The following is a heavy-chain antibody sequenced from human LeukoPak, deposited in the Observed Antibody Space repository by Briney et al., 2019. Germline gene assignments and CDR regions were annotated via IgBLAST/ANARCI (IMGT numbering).Heavy chain of an antibody. V-gene: IGHV3-11*04. J-gene: IGHJ3*02. CDR1: GFTFSDYY. CDR2: ISSSSSSI. CDR3: AREPRESCAAFDI. Sequence: PGGSLRLSCAASGFTFSDYYMSWIRQAPGKGLEWVSYISSSSSSIYYADSVKGRFTISRDNAKNSLYLQMNSLRDEDTAVYYCAREPRESCAAFDIWGQGTMVTVSS.